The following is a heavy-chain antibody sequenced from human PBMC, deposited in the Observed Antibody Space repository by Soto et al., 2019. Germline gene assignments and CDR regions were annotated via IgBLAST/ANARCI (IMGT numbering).Heavy chain of an antibody. CDR1: GGSISSGDYY. CDR2: IYYSGNT. V-gene: IGHV4-30-4*01. Sequence: SETLSLTCTVSGGSISSGDYYWSWIRQPPGKGLEWIGYIYYSGNTYYRPSLKSRVSISIDTSQNQFSLRLNSVTAADTAVYYCARSGYGSSDFDHWGQGTLVTVSS. J-gene: IGHJ4*01. CDR3: ARSGYGSSDFDH. D-gene: IGHD6-13*01.